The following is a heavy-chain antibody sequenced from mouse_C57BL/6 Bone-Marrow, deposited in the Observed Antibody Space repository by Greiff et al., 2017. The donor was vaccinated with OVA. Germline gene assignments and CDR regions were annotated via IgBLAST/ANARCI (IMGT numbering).Heavy chain of an antibody. Sequence: VQLQQSGAELVRPGASVKLSCTASGFNIKDDYMHWVKQRPEQGLEWIGWIDPGNGDTEYASKFQGKATITADTSSNTAYLQLSSLASEDTAVYYCTKSNYDWFAYWGQGTLVTVSA. J-gene: IGHJ3*01. D-gene: IGHD2-5*01. CDR3: TKSNYDWFAY. V-gene: IGHV14-4*01. CDR1: GFNIKDDY. CDR2: IDPGNGDT.